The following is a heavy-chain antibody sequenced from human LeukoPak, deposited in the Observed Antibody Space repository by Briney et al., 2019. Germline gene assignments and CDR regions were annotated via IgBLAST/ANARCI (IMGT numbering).Heavy chain of an antibody. D-gene: IGHD3-22*01. CDR1: GYTFTSYY. J-gene: IGHJ5*02. CDR2: INPSGGST. CDR3: AKDPTPPMIVVVITVEEIP. Sequence: GASVKVSCKASGYTFTSYYMHWVRQAPGQGLEWMGIINPSGGSTSYAQKFQGRVTMTRDTSTSTVYMELSSLRSEDTAVYYCAKDPTPPMIVVVITVEEIPWGQGTLVTVSS. V-gene: IGHV1-46*01.